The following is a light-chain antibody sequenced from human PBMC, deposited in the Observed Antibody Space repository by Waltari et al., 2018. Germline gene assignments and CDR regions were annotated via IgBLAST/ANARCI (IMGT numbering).Light chain of an antibody. Sequence: QSALTQPASVSGSPGQSITISCTGTSSDVGTYDYVSWYQQHPGKAPKLMIYDVTKRPSGIANRFSGSKSRNTASLTISGLQAEDESDYYCSSYTTSSTVYVFGTGTKVTVL. CDR3: SSYTTSSTVYV. CDR2: DVT. V-gene: IGLV2-14*03. CDR1: SSDVGTYDY. J-gene: IGLJ1*01.